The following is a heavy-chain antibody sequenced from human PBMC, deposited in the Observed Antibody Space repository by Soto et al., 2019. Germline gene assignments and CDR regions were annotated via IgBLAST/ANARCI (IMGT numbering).Heavy chain of an antibody. CDR3: ARRLQWQLRPLDS. V-gene: IGHV3-11*01. J-gene: IGHJ4*02. D-gene: IGHD6-19*01. CDR2: INTLSSAI. CDR1: GFIFSDYY. Sequence: QEHLMESGGCLVKPGVSLRLSCAGSGFIFSDYYITWIRRAPGKGLEWVSYINTLSSAIYYADSVKCRFTISRDNAQNSVYLQMNSLRAEDTAVYYCARRLQWQLRPLDSWGRGTLVTVSS.